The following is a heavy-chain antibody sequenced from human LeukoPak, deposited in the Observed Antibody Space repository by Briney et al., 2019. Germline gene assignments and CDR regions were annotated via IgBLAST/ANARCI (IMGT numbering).Heavy chain of an antibody. D-gene: IGHD2-21*01. CDR2: LVAKSGGT. J-gene: IGHJ3*02. CDR1: ESIFTDLL. V-gene: IGHV1-2*02. CDR3: AREGGDFDI. Sequence: ASVKVSCKASESIFTDLLIHWVRQAPGQGLEWMGWLVAKSGGTHYAQNFQGRVTMTRDTSIRTAYMELSGLRSDDTAVYYCAREGGDFDIWGQGTMVTVSS.